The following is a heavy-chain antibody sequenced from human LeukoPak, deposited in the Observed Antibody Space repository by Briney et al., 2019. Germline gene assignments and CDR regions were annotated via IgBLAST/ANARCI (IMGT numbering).Heavy chain of an antibody. J-gene: IGHJ6*03. Sequence: GGSLRLSCAASGFAFNDFAMYWVRQAPGKGLEWVSAISAGGGSTYYADSVRGRFTISRDNSKNTLYLQMNSLRAEDTAVYYCAKKGGSVSSPYYYYYMDVWGKGTTVTVSS. CDR2: ISAGGGST. CDR3: AKKGGSVSSPYYYYYMDV. CDR1: GFAFNDFA. D-gene: IGHD6-6*01. V-gene: IGHV3-23*01.